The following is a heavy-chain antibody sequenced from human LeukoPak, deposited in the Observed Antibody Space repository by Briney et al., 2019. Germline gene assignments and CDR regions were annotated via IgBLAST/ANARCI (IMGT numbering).Heavy chain of an antibody. CDR3: AKTSLSDPSGHYYYMDV. V-gene: IGHV3-23*01. CDR2: IRGSGGST. J-gene: IGHJ6*03. CDR1: GFTFSSYG. D-gene: IGHD3-3*01. Sequence: GGTLRLSCAASGFTFSSYGMSWVRQAPGKGLEWVSAIRGSGGSTYYADSVKARFTISRDNSQNTVSLQLNNLRIEDTALYYCAKTSLSDPSGHYYYMDVWGKGTTVTVSS.